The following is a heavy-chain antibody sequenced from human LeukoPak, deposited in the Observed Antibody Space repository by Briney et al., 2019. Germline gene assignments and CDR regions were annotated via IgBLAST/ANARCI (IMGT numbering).Heavy chain of an antibody. V-gene: IGHV3-21*01. CDR1: GFTFSSYS. Sequence: GGSLRLSCAASGFTFSSYSMNWVRQAPGKGLEWVSSISSSSSYIYYADSVKGRFTISRDNAKNSLYLQMNSLRAEDTAVYYCARDSSGWYLSLGYYYYMDVWGKGTTVTISS. D-gene: IGHD6-19*01. J-gene: IGHJ6*03. CDR2: ISSSSSYI. CDR3: ARDSSGWYLSLGYYYYMDV.